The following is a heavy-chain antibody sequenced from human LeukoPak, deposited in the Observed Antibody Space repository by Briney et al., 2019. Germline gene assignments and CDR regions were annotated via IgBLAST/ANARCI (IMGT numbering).Heavy chain of an antibody. CDR3: ARGEITMIVVATFDI. CDR1: GFTFSSYA. CDR2: ISGSGDNT. V-gene: IGHV3-23*01. Sequence: GGSLRLSCAASGFTFSSYAMNWVRQAPGKGLEWVSIISGSGDNTYYTDSVKGRFTISRDNAKNSLYLQMNSLRAEDTAVYYCARGEITMIVVATFDIWGQGTMVTVSS. D-gene: IGHD3-22*01. J-gene: IGHJ3*02.